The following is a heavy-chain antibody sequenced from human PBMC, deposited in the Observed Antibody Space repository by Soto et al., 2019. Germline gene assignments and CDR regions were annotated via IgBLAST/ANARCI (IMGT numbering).Heavy chain of an antibody. J-gene: IGHJ5*02. D-gene: IGHD2-8*01. V-gene: IGHV4-59*01. CDR3: ARIKGYCTNGVCYFWFDP. CDR1: GGSISSYY. Sequence: SETLSLTCTVSGGSISSYYWSWIRQPPGKGLEWIGYIYYSGSTNYNPSLKSRVTISVDTSKNQFSLKLSSVTAADTAVYYCARIKGYCTNGVCYFWFDPWGQGTLVTVSS. CDR2: IYYSGST.